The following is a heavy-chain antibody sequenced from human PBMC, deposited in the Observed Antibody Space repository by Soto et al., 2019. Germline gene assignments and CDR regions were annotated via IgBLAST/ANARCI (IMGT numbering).Heavy chain of an antibody. CDR1: GYTFTNYA. J-gene: IGHJ6*01. V-gene: IGHV1-3*01. D-gene: IGHD4-17*01. CDR3: ARDTATSNV. Sequence: GXXVKVSCKASGYTFTNYAMHWVRQAPGQRLEWMXWINAXNGNTKYSQKXXGRVTITXXKSESTAYMELSSMRSEDTAVYYCARDTATSNVWGQGTTVTVSS. CDR2: INAXNGNT.